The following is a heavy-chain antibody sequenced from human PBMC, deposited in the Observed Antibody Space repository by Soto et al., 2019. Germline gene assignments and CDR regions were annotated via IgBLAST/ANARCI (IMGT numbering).Heavy chain of an antibody. CDR2: ISTSGNT. CDR1: GVSMRNSY. CDR3: ARGGGVPALGDP. D-gene: IGHD3-16*01. Sequence: PSETLSLTCSVSGVSMRNSYWTWIRQSAGKGLEWIGRISTSGNTNYNPSLNSRLTMSADTSKNQVSLKLTSVTAADTAVYYCARGGGVPALGDPWGQGTLVTVSS. J-gene: IGHJ5*02. V-gene: IGHV4-4*07.